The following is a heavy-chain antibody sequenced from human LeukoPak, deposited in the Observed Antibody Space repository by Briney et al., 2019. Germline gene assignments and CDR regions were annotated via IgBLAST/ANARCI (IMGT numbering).Heavy chain of an antibody. D-gene: IGHD6-13*01. CDR2: IRYDGSNK. J-gene: IGHJ4*02. Sequence: GGSLRLSCAASGFTFSSYGMHWVRQAPGKGLEWVAFIRYDGSNKYYADSVKGRFTISRDNSKNTLYLQMNSLRAEDTAVYYCAKEIQYSSSWYVPDFDYWGQGTLVTVSS. CDR1: GFTFSSYG. CDR3: AKEIQYSSSWYVPDFDY. V-gene: IGHV3-30*02.